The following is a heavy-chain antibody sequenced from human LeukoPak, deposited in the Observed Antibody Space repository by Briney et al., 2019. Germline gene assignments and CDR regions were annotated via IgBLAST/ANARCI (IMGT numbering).Heavy chain of an antibody. CDR2: ISGNNGKT. D-gene: IGHD2-2*01. CDR3: ARELVVPAAMRGYYYYYGMDV. CDR1: GYSFTSYG. J-gene: IGHJ6*02. Sequence: ASVKVSCKASGYSFTSYGISWVRQAPGQGLEWMGWISGNNGKTNYAQKFEGRVTITTETSTSRAYMELRSLRSDDTAVYYCARELVVPAAMRGYYYYYGMDVWGQGTTVTVSS. V-gene: IGHV1-18*01.